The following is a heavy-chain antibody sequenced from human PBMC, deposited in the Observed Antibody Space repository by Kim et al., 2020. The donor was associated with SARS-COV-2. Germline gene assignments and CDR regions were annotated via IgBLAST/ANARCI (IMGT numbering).Heavy chain of an antibody. CDR3: ARGGRITMIVERRNWFDP. D-gene: IGHD3-22*01. J-gene: IGHJ5*02. Sequence: KGRFTTTRDNAKNSLYLQMNSLRAEDTAVYYCARGGRITMIVERRNWFDPWGQGTLVTVSS. V-gene: IGHV3-11*06.